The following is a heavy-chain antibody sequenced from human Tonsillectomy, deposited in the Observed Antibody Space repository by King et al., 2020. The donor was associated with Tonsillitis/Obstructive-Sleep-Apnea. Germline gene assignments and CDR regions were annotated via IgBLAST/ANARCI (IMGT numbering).Heavy chain of an antibody. D-gene: IGHD3-3*01. CDR1: GGTFSSYA. V-gene: IGHV1-69*01. CDR2: IIPIFGTA. Sequence: QLVQSGAEVKKPGSSVKVSCKASGGTFSSYAISWVRQAPGQGLEWMGGIIPIFGTANYAQKFQGRVTITADESTSTAYMELSSLRFEDTAVYYCASGRYYDFWSGYYCDYWGQGTLVTVSS. CDR3: ASGRYYDFWSGYYCDY. J-gene: IGHJ4*02.